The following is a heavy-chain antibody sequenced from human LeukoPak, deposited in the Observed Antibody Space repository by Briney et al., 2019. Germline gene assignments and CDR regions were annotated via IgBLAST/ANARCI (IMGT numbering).Heavy chain of an antibody. CDR1: GFTFSSYS. J-gene: IGHJ3*02. Sequence: PGGSLRLSCAASGFTFSSYSMNWVRQAPGKGLEWVSFISSSSAHINYADSVKGRFTISRDNPRNSLYLQMNSLRAEDTAVYYCAKDNAYYDILTGYYNAFDIWGQGTMVTVSS. CDR3: AKDNAYYDILTGYYNAFDI. V-gene: IGHV3-21*04. CDR2: ISSSSAHI. D-gene: IGHD3-9*01.